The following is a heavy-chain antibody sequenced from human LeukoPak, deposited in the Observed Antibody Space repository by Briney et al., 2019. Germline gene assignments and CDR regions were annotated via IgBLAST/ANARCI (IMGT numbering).Heavy chain of an antibody. V-gene: IGHV1-69*13. CDR3: ARDGPYSSGWFTIPYFDY. J-gene: IGHJ4*02. D-gene: IGHD6-19*01. CDR1: GYTFTGYY. Sequence: SVKVSCKASGYTFTGYYMHWVRQAPGQGLEWMGGIIPIFGTANYAQKFQGRVTITADESTSTAYMELSSLRSEDTAVYYCARDGPYSSGWFTIPYFDYWGQGTLDTVSS. CDR2: IIPIFGTA.